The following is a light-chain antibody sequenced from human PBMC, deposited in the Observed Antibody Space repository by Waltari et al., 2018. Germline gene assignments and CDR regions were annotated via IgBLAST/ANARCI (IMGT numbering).Light chain of an antibody. CDR2: DVS. J-gene: IGLJ2*01. CDR1: CSDVGGYNS. CDR3: SSYAGSYIFTV. V-gene: IGLV2-11*02. Sequence: QSALTQPRSVSGSPGPSVTIPCSASCSDVGGYNSVSWNQQHPGKAPKVMIYDVSKRPSGVPGRFSGSKSGNTASLTISGLQAEDEADYYCSSYAGSYIFTVFGGGTKLTVL.